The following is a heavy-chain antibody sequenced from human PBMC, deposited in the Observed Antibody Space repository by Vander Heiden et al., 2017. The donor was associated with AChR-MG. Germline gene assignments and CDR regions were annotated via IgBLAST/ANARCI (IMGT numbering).Heavy chain of an antibody. D-gene: IGHD5-18*01. V-gene: IGHV4-34*01. Sequence: QVQLQHCGAELLKPSEPLSLTCPVYGGSLSGYYWTWIRQPPGKGLEWSGEITHSGSTNYNPSLKSRVTISVDTSKSQFSLKLSSVTAADTAVYYGARGRRWLQRSCDYWGQGTLVTVSS. CDR3: ARGRRWLQRSCDY. CDR2: ITHSGST. CDR1: GGSLSGYY. J-gene: IGHJ4*02.